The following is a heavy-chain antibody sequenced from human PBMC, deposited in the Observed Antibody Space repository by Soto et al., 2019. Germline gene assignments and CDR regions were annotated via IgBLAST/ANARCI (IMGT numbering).Heavy chain of an antibody. CDR3: ARQGDKGRAFDI. D-gene: IGHD1-26*01. CDR1: GGSFSRSSYY. V-gene: IGHV4-39*01. CDR2: MYYSGST. Sequence: PSETLSLTCTVSGGSFSRSSYYWGWIRQPPGKGLEWIGSMYYSGSTFYNPSLKSRVTLSVDTSKTQFSLKLSSVTAADTAVYYCARQGDKGRAFDIWGQGTMVTVSS. J-gene: IGHJ3*02.